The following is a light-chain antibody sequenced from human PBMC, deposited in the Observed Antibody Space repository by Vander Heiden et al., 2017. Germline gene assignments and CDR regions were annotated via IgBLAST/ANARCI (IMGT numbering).Light chain of an antibody. J-gene: IGKJ4*01. CDR1: QGISSD. CDR3: QNYNPFPPG. Sequence: DVQLTQSPSSLSASVGGRVTITCRASQGISSDLAWYQVKPGKVPKVLIYAASTLESGVQPRFRGQGSGVDFPLPIRSLQAWEVANYFCQNYNPFPPGFGGGTKVEIK. CDR2: AAS. V-gene: IGKV1-27*01.